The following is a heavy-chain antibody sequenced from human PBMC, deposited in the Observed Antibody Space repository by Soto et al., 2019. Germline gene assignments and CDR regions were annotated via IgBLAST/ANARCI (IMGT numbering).Heavy chain of an antibody. CDR2: ISAYNGNT. CDR1: GYTFTSYG. D-gene: IGHD5-18*01. J-gene: IGHJ4*02. Sequence: GASVKVSCKASGYTFTSYGISWVRQSPGQGLEWMGWISAYNGNTNYAQKLQGRVTLTTDTSTSTAYMELRSLRSDDTAVYYCAPHTLDTGMPSGYWGQGTLVTVSS. V-gene: IGHV1-18*01. CDR3: APHTLDTGMPSGY.